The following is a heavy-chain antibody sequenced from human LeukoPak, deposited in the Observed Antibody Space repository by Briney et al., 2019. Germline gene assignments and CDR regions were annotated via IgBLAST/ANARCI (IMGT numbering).Heavy chain of an antibody. CDR3: ARIPYCSSSWYNWFDP. J-gene: IGHJ5*02. V-gene: IGHV5-51*01. CDR2: IYPGDSDT. Sequence: GESLKISCKGSGYSFTSYWIGWVRQMPGKGLEWMGIIYPGDSDTRYSPSFQGQVTISADKSISTAYLQWSSLKASDTAMYYCARIPYCSSSWYNWFDPWGQGTLVTVSS. CDR1: GYSFTSYW. D-gene: IGHD6-13*01.